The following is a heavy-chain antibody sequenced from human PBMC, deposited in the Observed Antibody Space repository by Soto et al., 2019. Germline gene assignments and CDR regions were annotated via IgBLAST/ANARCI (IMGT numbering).Heavy chain of an antibody. CDR2: MNPNSGNT. Sequence: QVQLVQSGAEAKKPGASVKVSCKASGYTFTSYDINWVRQATGQGLEWMGWMNPNSGNTGYAQKFQGRGTMTRNTSISPAYMELSSLRSEDTAVYYCTREKNSYGMDVWGQGTTVSVSS. J-gene: IGHJ6*02. CDR1: GYTFTSYD. CDR3: TREKNSYGMDV. V-gene: IGHV1-8*01.